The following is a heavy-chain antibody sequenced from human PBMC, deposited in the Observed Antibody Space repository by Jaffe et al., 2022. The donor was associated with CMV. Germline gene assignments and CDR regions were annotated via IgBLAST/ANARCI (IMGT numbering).Heavy chain of an antibody. CDR3: ARGYGDYTTYYYYYMDV. CDR1: GGSFSGYY. CDR2: INHSGST. J-gene: IGHJ6*03. D-gene: IGHD4-17*01. V-gene: IGHV4-34*01. Sequence: QVQLQQWGAGLLKPSETLSLTCAVYGGSFSGYYWSWIRQPPGKGLEWIGEINHSGSTNYNPSLKSRVTISVDTSKNQFSLKLSSVTAADTAVYYCARGYGDYTTYYYYYMDVWGKGTTVTVSS.